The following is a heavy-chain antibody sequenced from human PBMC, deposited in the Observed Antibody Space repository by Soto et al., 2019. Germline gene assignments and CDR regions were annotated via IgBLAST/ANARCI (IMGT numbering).Heavy chain of an antibody. D-gene: IGHD2-15*01. CDR1: GVTVTSSF. CDR2: IFRGGST. J-gene: IGHJ5*01. V-gene: IGHV3-66*01. Sequence: PGRSLRLSCAASGVTVTSSFLTWVRQPPGKGLEWVSVIFRGGSTYYADSVRGRFTISRDNFQNTLYLQMNSLRVEDTAVYYCARAAEYCSDGSCYGLRFDPWGQGTLVTVSS. CDR3: ARAAEYCSDGSCYGLRFDP.